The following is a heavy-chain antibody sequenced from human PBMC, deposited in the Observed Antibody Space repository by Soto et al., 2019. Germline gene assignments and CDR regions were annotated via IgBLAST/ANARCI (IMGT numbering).Heavy chain of an antibody. Sequence: EVQLLESGGGLVQPGGSLRLSCVASGYTFSNYVMSWVRQAPGKGLEWVSGISDSGGSTYHADSVKGRFTISRDNSKNTLYLQMNSLRAEDTAVYYCAKDRLVLSYFYYGMDVWGQGTTVTVSS. CDR3: AKDRLVLSYFYYGMDV. D-gene: IGHD2-21*02. CDR2: ISDSGGST. V-gene: IGHV3-23*01. J-gene: IGHJ6*02. CDR1: GYTFSNYV.